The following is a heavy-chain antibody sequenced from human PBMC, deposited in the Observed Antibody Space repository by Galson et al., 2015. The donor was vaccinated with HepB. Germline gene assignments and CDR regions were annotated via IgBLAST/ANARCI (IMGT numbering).Heavy chain of an antibody. J-gene: IGHJ4*02. D-gene: IGHD2-2*01. CDR3: ARGGNDWVVVSPYFDY. CDR1: GGTFSSYA. CDR2: IIPIFGTA. Sequence: SVKVSCKASGGTFSSYAISWVRQAPGQGLEWMGGIIPIFGTANYAQKFQGRVTITADESTSTAYMELSSLRSEDTAVYYCARGGNDWVVVSPYFDYWGQGTLVTVSS. V-gene: IGHV1-69*13.